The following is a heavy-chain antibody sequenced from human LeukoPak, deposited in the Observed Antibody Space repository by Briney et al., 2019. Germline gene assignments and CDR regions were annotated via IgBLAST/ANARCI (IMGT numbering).Heavy chain of an antibody. V-gene: IGHV3-23*01. CDR3: AKDGNYDFWSGYPLYYXYGMDX. D-gene: IGHD3-3*01. CDR2: ISGSGGST. CDR1: GFTFSSHA. Sequence: GGSLRLSCAASGFTFSSHAMSWVRQAPGKGLEWVSAISGSGGSTYYADSVKGRFTISRDNSKNTLYLQMNSLRAEDTAVYYCAKDGNYDFWSGYPLYYXYGMDXWGQGTTVTVSS. J-gene: IGHJ6*02.